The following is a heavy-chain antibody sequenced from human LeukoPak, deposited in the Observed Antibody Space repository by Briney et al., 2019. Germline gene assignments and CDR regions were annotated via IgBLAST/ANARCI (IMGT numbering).Heavy chain of an antibody. CDR3: ARHRSVYYDAFDI. D-gene: IGHD1-14*01. V-gene: IGHV4-59*08. CDR1: GVSISSYY. CDR2: IYYSGST. J-gene: IGHJ3*02. Sequence: SETLSLTCTVSGVSISSYYWSWIRQPPGKGLEWIGYIYYSGSTNYNPSLKSRVTISVDTSKNQFSLKLSSVTAADTAVYYCARHRSVYYDAFDIWGQGTMVTVSS.